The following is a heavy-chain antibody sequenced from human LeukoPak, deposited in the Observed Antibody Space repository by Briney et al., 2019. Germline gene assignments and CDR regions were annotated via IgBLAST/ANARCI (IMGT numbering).Heavy chain of an antibody. D-gene: IGHD5-24*01. CDR3: AREGRRDYYFDY. V-gene: IGHV3-66*01. CDR1: GFTVSSNY. Sequence: GGSLRLSCAASGFTVSSNYMSWVRQAPGKGLEWVSAIYSGGSTYYADSVKGRFTISRDNSKNTLYLQMNSLRAEDTAVYYCAREGRRDYYFDYWGQGTLVTVSS. J-gene: IGHJ4*02. CDR2: IYSGGST.